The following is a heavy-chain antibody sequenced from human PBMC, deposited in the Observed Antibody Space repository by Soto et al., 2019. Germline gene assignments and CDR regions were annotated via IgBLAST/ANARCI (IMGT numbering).Heavy chain of an antibody. CDR1: GFTFSSYG. Sequence: GSLRLSCAASGFTFSSYGMHWVRQAPGKGLEWVAVISYDGSNKYYADSVKGRFTISRDNSKSTLYLQMNSLRAEDTAVYYCAKDGGITEDWGQGTTVTVSS. V-gene: IGHV3-30*18. D-gene: IGHD3-10*01. J-gene: IGHJ6*02. CDR2: ISYDGSNK. CDR3: AKDGGITED.